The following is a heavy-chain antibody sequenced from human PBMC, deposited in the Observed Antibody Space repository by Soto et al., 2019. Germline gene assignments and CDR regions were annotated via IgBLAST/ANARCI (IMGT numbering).Heavy chain of an antibody. J-gene: IGHJ6*02. D-gene: IGHD3-16*01. Sequence: GESRKISCKGSGYSFTSYWISWVRQMPGRGLEWMGRIDPSDSYTNYSPSFQGHVTISADKSISTAYLQWSSLKASDTAMYYCARFRVGLPDYYYYYAMDVSGQVTKVTVSS. V-gene: IGHV5-10-1*01. CDR2: IDPSDSYT. CDR1: GYSFTSYW. CDR3: ARFRVGLPDYYYYYAMDV.